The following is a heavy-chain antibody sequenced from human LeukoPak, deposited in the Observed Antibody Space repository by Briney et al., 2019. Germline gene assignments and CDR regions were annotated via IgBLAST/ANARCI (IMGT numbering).Heavy chain of an antibody. J-gene: IGHJ5*01. CDR2: VYYSGST. D-gene: IGHD3-10*01. Sequence: SETLSLTCTVSGGSISTTNDYWGWIRQPPGKGLEWFGSVYYSGSTYYNAPLKSRVTISIDTSRNQFSLRLSAVTAADTAMYYCARDSGTTGEVKFDPWGQGTLVTVSS. CDR3: ARDSGTTGEVKFDP. CDR1: GGSISTTNDY. V-gene: IGHV4-39*07.